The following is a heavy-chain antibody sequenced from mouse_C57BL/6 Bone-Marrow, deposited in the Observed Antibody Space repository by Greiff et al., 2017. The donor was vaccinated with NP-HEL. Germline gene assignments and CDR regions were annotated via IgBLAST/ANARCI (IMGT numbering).Heavy chain of an antibody. CDR1: GFTFSSYG. V-gene: IGHV5-6*02. CDR2: ISSGGSYT. Sequence: DVMLVESGGDLVKPGGSLKLSCAASGFTFSSYGMSWVRQTPDKRLEWVATISSGGSYTYYPDSVKGRFTISRDNAKNTLYLQMSSLKSEDTAMYYCARGLFAYWGQGTLVTVSA. J-gene: IGHJ3*01. D-gene: IGHD3-1*01. CDR3: ARGLFAY.